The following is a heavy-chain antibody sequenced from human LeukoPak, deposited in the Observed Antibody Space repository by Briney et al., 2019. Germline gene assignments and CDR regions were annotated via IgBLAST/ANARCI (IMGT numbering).Heavy chain of an antibody. J-gene: IGHJ6*03. V-gene: IGHV3-74*01. D-gene: IGHD4-17*01. CDR2: IETDGSTS. Sequence: GGSLRLSCAASGFTFNLNRIHWVRQVPGKGLEWISWIETDGSTSGYLRSVQGRFTVSRDNAKSTVHLQMNSLRAEDTAVCYCAKHTLLTVTTYYYYYMDVWGKGTTVTVSS. CDR1: GFTFNLNR. CDR3: AKHTLLTVTTYYYYYMDV.